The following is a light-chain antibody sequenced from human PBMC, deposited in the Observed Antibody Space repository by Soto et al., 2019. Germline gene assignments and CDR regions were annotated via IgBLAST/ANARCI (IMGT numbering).Light chain of an antibody. CDR2: GAS. Sequence: EIVLTQSPGTLSLSPGERATLSCRASQSLSVSYLAWYQPKPGQAPRLLIYGASTRATGIPARFSGSGSGTEFALIISSLQSEDVAVYYCQQYSDWPPAITFGQGTRLEI. V-gene: IGKV3-15*01. CDR3: QQYSDWPPAIT. J-gene: IGKJ5*01. CDR1: QSLSVSY.